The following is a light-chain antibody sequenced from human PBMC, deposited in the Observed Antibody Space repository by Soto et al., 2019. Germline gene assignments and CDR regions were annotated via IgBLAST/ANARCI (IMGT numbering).Light chain of an antibody. J-gene: IGKJ2*01. CDR3: QQYNDYSPYT. Sequence: DIQMTPSPSTLSASVGDTVTITCRASQPIYTWLAWYQQKPGKAPKVIIYDASTLESGVPSRFSGSGSGTEFTLTISSLQPDDFATYYCQQYNDYSPYTFGQGTKVQI. CDR2: DAS. V-gene: IGKV1-5*01. CDR1: QPIYTW.